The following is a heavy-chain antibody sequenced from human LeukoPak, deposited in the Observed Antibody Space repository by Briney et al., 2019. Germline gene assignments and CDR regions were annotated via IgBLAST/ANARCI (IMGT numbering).Heavy chain of an antibody. Sequence: PSETLSLTCTVSGGSISSSSYYWGWIRQPPGEGLEWIGSIYYSGSTYYNPSLKSRVTISVDTSKNQFSLKLSSVTAADTAVYYCARIDSGYWGQGTLVTVSS. CDR3: ARIDSGY. J-gene: IGHJ4*02. CDR2: IYYSGST. V-gene: IGHV4-39*01. D-gene: IGHD3-10*01. CDR1: GGSISSSSYY.